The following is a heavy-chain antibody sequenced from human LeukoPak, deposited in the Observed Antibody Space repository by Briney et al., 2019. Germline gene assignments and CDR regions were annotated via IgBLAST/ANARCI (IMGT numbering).Heavy chain of an antibody. Sequence: KPSGTLSLTCAVSGGSISSSDWWSWVRQPPGKGLEWIGEIYHSGSTNYNPSLKSRVTISVDKSKNQFSLKLSSVTAADTAVYYCARDKTAAVAAPDAFDIWGQGTMFTVSP. CDR2: IYHSGST. CDR3: ARDKTAAVAAPDAFDI. J-gene: IGHJ3*02. CDR1: GGSISSSDW. D-gene: IGHD6-19*01. V-gene: IGHV4-4*02.